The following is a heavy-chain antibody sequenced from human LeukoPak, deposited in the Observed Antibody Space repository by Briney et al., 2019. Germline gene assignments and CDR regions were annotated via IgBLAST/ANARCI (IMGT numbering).Heavy chain of an antibody. D-gene: IGHD2-2*01. V-gene: IGHV3-23*01. Sequence: PGGSLRLSCAASGFTFSTFAIVWVRQPPGKGLEWVSSIFPSGGEIHYADSVRGRFTISRDNSKSTLSLQMNSLRAEDTAVYYCAKEPAAIFDPYYYYMTSGAKGPRSPSP. CDR2: IFPSGGEI. CDR3: AKEPAAIFDPYYYYMTS. CDR1: GFTFSTFA. J-gene: IGHJ6*03.